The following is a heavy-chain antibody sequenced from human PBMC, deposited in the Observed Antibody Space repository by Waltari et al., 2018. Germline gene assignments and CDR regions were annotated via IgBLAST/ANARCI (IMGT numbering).Heavy chain of an antibody. V-gene: IGHV3-53*01. CDR2: IYSGGST. CDR3: ARDHAAQARGY. CDR1: GFTVSSNY. Sequence: EVQLVESGGGLIQPGGSLRLSCAASGFTVSSNYMSWVRQAPGKGRELVSVIYSGGSTYYADSVKGRFTISRDNSKNTLYLQMNSLRAEDTAVYYCARDHAAQARGYWGQGTLVTVSS. D-gene: IGHD2-15*01. J-gene: IGHJ4*02.